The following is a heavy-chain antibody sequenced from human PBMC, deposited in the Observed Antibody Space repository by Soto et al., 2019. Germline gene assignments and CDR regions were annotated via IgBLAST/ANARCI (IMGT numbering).Heavy chain of an antibody. J-gene: IGHJ6*02. D-gene: IGHD3-3*01. Sequence: SVKVSCKASGGTFSSYAISWVRQAPGQGLEWMGGIIPIFGTANYAQKFQGRVTITADKSTSTAYMELSSLRSEDTAVYYCARDLGYDFWSGLGYYYYGMDVWGQGTTVTVSS. CDR3: ARDLGYDFWSGLGYYYYGMDV. CDR2: IIPIFGTA. V-gene: IGHV1-69*06. CDR1: GGTFSSYA.